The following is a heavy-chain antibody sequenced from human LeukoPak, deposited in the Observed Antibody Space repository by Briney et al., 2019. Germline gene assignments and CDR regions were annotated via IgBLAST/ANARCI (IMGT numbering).Heavy chain of an antibody. CDR1: GFTFSSYG. V-gene: IGHV3-30*18. J-gene: IGHJ4*02. CDR2: ISYDGSNK. Sequence: GGSLRLSCAASGFTFSSYGIHWVRQAPGKGLEWVAVISYDGSNKYYADSVKGRFTISRDNSKNTLYLQMNSLRAEDTAVYYCAKDEMRYFDWLLQAFDYWGQGTLVTVSS. CDR3: AKDEMRYFDWLLQAFDY. D-gene: IGHD3-9*01.